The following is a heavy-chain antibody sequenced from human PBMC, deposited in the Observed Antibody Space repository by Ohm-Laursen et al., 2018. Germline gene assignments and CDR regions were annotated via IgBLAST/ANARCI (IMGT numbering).Heavy chain of an antibody. J-gene: IGHJ4*02. V-gene: IGHV3-23*01. CDR2: ISGSGT. CDR3: AKGRGATVTSCYNY. CDR1: GFNFSNYA. D-gene: IGHD2-2*02. Sequence: SLRLSCAASGFNFSNYALNWVRQAPGKGLEWVSSISGSGTFCVDSVKGRFTISRDNSKNTLYLQLNSLRVEDTAIYYCAKGRGATVTSCYNYWGQGTLVTVSS.